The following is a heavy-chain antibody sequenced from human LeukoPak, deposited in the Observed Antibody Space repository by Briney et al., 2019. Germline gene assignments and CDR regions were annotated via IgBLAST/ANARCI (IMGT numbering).Heavy chain of an antibody. CDR2: ISSRSSYI. Sequence: GGSLRLSCAASEFSVGSNYMTWVRQAPGKGLEWVSCISSRSSYIYYADSVKGRFTISRDNAKNSLYLQMNSLRAEDMAVYYCAELGITMIGGVWGKGTTVTISS. V-gene: IGHV3-21*01. CDR3: AELGITMIGGV. J-gene: IGHJ6*04. CDR1: EFSVGSNY. D-gene: IGHD3-10*02.